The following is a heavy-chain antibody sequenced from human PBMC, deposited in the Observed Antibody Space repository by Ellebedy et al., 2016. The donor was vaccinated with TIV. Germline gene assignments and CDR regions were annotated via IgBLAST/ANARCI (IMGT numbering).Heavy chain of an antibody. CDR3: AKDRTSGDGYWVFDS. Sequence: GESLKISCAASGFTFSPYPMAWVRQAPGKGLEWVSGIVGSGAEKYADPVKGRFTISRDNSKRTVDLQMRCVRAEDTAVYFCAKDRTSGDGYWVFDSWGQGTMVSVSS. CDR1: GFTFSPYP. V-gene: IGHV3-23*01. J-gene: IGHJ4*02. D-gene: IGHD2-21*02. CDR2: IVGSGA.